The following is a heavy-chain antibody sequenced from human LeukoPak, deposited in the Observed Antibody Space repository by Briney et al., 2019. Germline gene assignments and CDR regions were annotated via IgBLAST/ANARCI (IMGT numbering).Heavy chain of an antibody. J-gene: IGHJ6*03. CDR3: ARRVTTYYYYYYMDV. Sequence: SSETLSLTCTVSGGSISSYYWSWIRQPPGKGLEWIGEINHSGSTNYNPSLKSRVTISVDTSKNQFSLKLSSVTAADTAVYYCARRVTTYYYYYYMDVWGKGTTVTVSS. CDR2: INHSGST. V-gene: IGHV4-34*01. CDR1: GGSISSYY. D-gene: IGHD4-11*01.